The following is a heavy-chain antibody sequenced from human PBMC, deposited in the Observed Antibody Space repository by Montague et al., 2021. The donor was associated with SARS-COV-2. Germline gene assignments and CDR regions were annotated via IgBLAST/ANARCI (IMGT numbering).Heavy chain of an antibody. CDR3: ARLGDGVVPSPILGVGPYYSYYYMDV. CDR1: GGSFSTYS. D-gene: IGHD3-10*01. Sequence: SETLSLTCAVHGGSFSTYSWTWIRQPPGKGLEWIGEIHHGGSTNYNPSLKSRVTTSADTSKNQFSLKLTSVAAADTAVYYCARLGDGVVPSPILGVGPYYSYYYMDVWGKGTTVTVSS. V-gene: IGHV4-34*01. J-gene: IGHJ6*03. CDR2: IHHGGST.